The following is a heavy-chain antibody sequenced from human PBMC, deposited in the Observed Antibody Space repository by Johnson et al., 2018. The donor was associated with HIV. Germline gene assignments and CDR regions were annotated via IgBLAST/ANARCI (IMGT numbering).Heavy chain of an antibody. J-gene: IGHJ3*02. CDR2: TPGGDGGT. CDR3: ARDATYYYDSSGYHDAFDI. V-gene: IGHV3-23*04. CDR1: GFKYAA. D-gene: IGHD3-22*01. Sequence: VQLVESGGGLVQPGGSLRVSCAASGFKYAASGLAFSNYAVKWVSHTPGGDGGTSFADSVRGRYIISRDNSKNTLYLQMNSLRAEDTAVYYCARDATYYYDSSGYHDAFDIWGQGTMVTVSS.